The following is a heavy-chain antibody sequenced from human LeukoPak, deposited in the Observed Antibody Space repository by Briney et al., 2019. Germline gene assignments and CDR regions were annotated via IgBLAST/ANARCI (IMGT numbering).Heavy chain of an antibody. CDR3: ARRYYGSGSYYPFDY. CDR2: INAGNGNT. CDR1: GYTFTSYA. D-gene: IGHD3-10*01. V-gene: IGHV1-3*03. J-gene: IGHJ4*02. Sequence: ASVKVSCKASGYTFTSYAMHWARQAPGQRLEWMGWINAGNGNTKYSQEFQGRVTITRDTSASTAYMELSSLRSEDMAVYYCARRYYGSGSYYPFDYWGQGTLVTVSS.